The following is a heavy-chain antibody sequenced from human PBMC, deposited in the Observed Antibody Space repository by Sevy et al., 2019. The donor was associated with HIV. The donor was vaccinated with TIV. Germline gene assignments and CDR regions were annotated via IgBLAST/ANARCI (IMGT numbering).Heavy chain of an antibody. Sequence: GESLKISCAASGFTFTNYAMNWVRQAPGKGLEWVPGISDSGDTTHYAESVKGRFTISRDNSKNTVSLQMSSLRAEDTAIYYCAKLPSTVMFREKGYWGQGTRVTVSS. CDR3: AKLPSTVMFREKGY. CDR1: GFTFTNYA. J-gene: IGHJ4*02. V-gene: IGHV3-23*01. D-gene: IGHD3-10*01. CDR2: ISDSGDTT.